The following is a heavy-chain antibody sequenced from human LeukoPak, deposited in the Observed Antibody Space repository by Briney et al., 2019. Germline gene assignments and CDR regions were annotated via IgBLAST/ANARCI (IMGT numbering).Heavy chain of an antibody. CDR1: GYAFTSYG. J-gene: IGHJ5*02. CDR3: ARGNVVVPNWFDP. Sequence: GASVKVSCKASGYAFTSYGISWVRQAPGEGLEWMGWISAYESNTNYAQKLQGRVTMTTDTSTSTAYMELRSLRSDDTAVYYCARGNVVVPNWFDPWGQGTLVTVSS. V-gene: IGHV1-18*01. CDR2: ISAYESNT. D-gene: IGHD2-15*01.